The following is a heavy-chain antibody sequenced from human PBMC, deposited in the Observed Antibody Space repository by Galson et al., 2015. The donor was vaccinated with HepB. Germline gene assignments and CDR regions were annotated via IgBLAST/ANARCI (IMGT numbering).Heavy chain of an antibody. CDR2: ISYEGSNK. Sequence: SLRLSCAASGFTFSSYAMHWVRQAPGKGLEWVAVISYEGSNKYYADSVKGRFTISRNNSKNTLYLQMNSLRAEDTAVYYCAKDRLGEYYYYYYMDVWGKGTTVTVSS. CDR1: GFTFSSYA. CDR3: AKDRLGEYYYYYYMDV. V-gene: IGHV3-30*18. J-gene: IGHJ6*03. D-gene: IGHD2-21*01.